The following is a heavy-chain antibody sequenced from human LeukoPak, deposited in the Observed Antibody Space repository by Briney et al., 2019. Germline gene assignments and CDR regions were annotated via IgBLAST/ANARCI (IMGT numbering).Heavy chain of an antibody. Sequence: GGSLRLSCAASGLTFSSYNMNWVRQAPGQGLEWVSFISSSSNYIYYTDSVKGRFTISRDNAKNSLYLQMNSLRAEDTAVYYCARDGRGLGNYFDYWGQGTLVTVSS. CDR3: ARDGRGLGNYFDY. D-gene: IGHD3-10*01. CDR2: ISSSSNYI. V-gene: IGHV3-21*01. J-gene: IGHJ4*02. CDR1: GLTFSSYN.